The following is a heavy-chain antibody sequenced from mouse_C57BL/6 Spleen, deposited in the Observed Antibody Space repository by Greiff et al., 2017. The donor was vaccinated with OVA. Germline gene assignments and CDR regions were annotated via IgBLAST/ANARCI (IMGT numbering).Heavy chain of an antibody. CDR1: GYTFTSYW. Sequence: QVQLQQPGAELVRPGSSVKLSCKASGYTFTSYWMHWVKQRPIQGLEWIGNIDPSDSETHYNQKFKDKATLTVDKSSSTAYMQLSSLTSEDSAVYDCARGDGTRRTWFAYWGQGTLVTVSA. CDR3: ARGDGTRRTWFAY. CDR2: IDPSDSET. J-gene: IGHJ3*01. V-gene: IGHV1-52*01. D-gene: IGHD1-1*01.